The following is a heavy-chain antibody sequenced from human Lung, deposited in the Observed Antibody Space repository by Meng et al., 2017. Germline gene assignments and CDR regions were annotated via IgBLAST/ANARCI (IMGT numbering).Heavy chain of an antibody. V-gene: IGHV3-15*01. CDR2: MKSNIDGGTV. CDR3: SGHVDY. J-gene: IGHJ4*01. CDR1: GFICSSAW. Sequence: QAVEFGGGFVKRGGYLVSSCVGPGFICSSAWMTWVRQAPGKGLEWLGRMKSNIDGGTVDYAPSVSGRFFISRDDSKNNFYLQMNSLKTEDTAVYYCSGHVDYWGHGTLVTVSS.